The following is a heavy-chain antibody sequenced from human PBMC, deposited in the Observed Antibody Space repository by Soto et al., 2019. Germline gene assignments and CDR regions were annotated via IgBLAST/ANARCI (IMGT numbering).Heavy chain of an antibody. D-gene: IGHD2-2*01. CDR1: GFTFSSYA. J-gene: IGHJ6*02. V-gene: IGHV3-23*01. CDR3: VSILGYCSSTSCYWDYYGMDV. CDR2: ISGSGGST. Sequence: GGSLRLSCAASGFTFSSYAMSWVRQAPGKGLEWVSAISGSGGSTYYADSVKGRFTISRDNSKNTLYLQMNSLRAEDTAVYYCVSILGYCSSTSCYWDYYGMDVWGQGTTVTVSS.